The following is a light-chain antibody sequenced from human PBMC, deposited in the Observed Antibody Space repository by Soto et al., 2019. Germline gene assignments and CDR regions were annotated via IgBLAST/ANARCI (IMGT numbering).Light chain of an antibody. J-gene: IGKJ4*01. CDR3: KQYSKWPPL. CDR1: QSVSSN. Sequence: EIVMTQSPATLSVSPGERATLSCRASQSVSSNLAWYQQKPGQAPRLLIYGASTRATGIPARFSGSGSGTEFTLTISSLQSEGSAVYYCKQYSKWPPLFGGGTKVEIK. V-gene: IGKV3-15*01. CDR2: GAS.